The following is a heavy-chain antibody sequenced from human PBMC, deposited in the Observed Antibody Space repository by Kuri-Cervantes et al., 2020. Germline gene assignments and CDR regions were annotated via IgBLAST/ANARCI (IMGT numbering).Heavy chain of an antibody. J-gene: IGHJ5*02. CDR3: ARVGRLGQARGGSWFDP. V-gene: IGHV1-2*02. CDR1: GYTFTGYY. CDR2: INPNSGGT. D-gene: IGHD3-10*01. Sequence: ASVKVSCKASGYTFTGYYMHWVRQAPGQGLEWMGWINPNSGGTNYAQKFQGRVTMTRDTSISTAYMELSRLRSDDTAVYYCARVGRLGQARGGSWFDPWGQGTLVTDSS.